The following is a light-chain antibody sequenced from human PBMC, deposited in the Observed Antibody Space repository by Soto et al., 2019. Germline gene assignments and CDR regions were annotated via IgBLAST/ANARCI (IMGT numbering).Light chain of an antibody. CDR2: KES. V-gene: IGKV1-5*03. J-gene: IGKJ3*01. Sequence: DIQLTQSPSALSASVGDRVTITCRASQSIISWLAWYQQKPGKAPKLLIYKESTLESGVTSRFSGSGSGTEFTRTISSLQPDDFAAYYCKRDNCSSSFTFGPGTTVDIK. CDR1: QSIISW. CDR3: KRDNCSSSFT.